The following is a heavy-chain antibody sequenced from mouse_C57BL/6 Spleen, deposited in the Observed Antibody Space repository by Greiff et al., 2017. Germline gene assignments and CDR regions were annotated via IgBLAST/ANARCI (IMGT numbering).Heavy chain of an antibody. CDR3: ARPGVTTGYAMDY. D-gene: IGHD2-2*01. CDR1: GFTFSDYG. V-gene: IGHV5-17*01. Sequence: EVQLVESGGGLVKPGGSLKLSCAASGFTFSDYGMHWVRQAPEKGLEWVAYISSGSSTIYYADTVKGRFTIARDNAKNTLFLQMTSLRSEDTAMYYCARPGVTTGYAMDYWGQGTSVTVSS. J-gene: IGHJ4*01. CDR2: ISSGSSTI.